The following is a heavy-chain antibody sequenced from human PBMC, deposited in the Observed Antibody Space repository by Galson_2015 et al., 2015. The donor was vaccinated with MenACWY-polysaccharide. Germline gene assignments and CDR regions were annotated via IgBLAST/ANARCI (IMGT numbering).Heavy chain of an antibody. CDR1: GFTFSSYS. Sequence: SLRLSCAVSGFTFSSYSMNWVRQVPGKGLEWLSYISSSSGTVYYADSVRGRFTISRDNAKNSLYLQMNRLRDEDTAIYYCARRGLYSSSSGGLDHWGREPWSPSPQ. CDR3: ARRGLYSSSSGGLDH. J-gene: IGHJ5*02. D-gene: IGHD6-6*01. CDR2: ISSSSGTV. V-gene: IGHV3-48*02.